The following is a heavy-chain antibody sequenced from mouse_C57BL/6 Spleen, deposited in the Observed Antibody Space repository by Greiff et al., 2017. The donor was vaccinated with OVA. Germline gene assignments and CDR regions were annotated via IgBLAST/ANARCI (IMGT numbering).Heavy chain of an antibody. V-gene: IGHV1-58*01. CDR1: GYTFTSYG. CDR2: IYIGNGYT. D-gene: IGHD3-2*02. J-gene: IGHJ3*01. CDR3: ARGTGQLRSWFAY. Sequence: EVKLVESGAELVRPGSSVKMSCKTSGYTFTSYGINWVKQRPGQGLEWIGYIYIGNGYTEYNEKFKGKATFTADTSSNTAYMQLSSLTTEDSAIYYCARGTGQLRSWFAYWGQGTLVTVSA.